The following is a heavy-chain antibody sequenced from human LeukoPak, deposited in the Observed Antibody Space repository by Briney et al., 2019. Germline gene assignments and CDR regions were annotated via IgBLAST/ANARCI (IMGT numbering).Heavy chain of an antibody. CDR1: GYSISRGYY. J-gene: IGHJ3*02. V-gene: IGHV4-38-2*01. Sequence: PSETLSLTCAVSGYSISRGYYSGWIRQPPGKGLELIGTIYQSGTTYYNPSLKSRVTISVDTSKNQFSLKLSSVTAADTAVYYCARQVGYYEAFDIWGQGTKVTVSS. CDR2: IYQSGTT. CDR3: ARQVGYYEAFDI. D-gene: IGHD1-26*01.